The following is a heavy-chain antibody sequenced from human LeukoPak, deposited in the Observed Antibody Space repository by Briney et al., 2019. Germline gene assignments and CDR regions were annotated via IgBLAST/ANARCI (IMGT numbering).Heavy chain of an antibody. J-gene: IGHJ4*02. D-gene: IGHD3-10*01. CDR2: IRAGGGDT. CDR1: GFNFSSYA. Sequence: GGSLRLSCTASGFNFSSYAMTWVRQAPGKWLDWVSTIRAGGGDTFYSDSVKGRFSISRDNSKNTLILQMDSLRADDTAIYYCAKILASGSGSYWGQGTLVLVAS. CDR3: AKILASGSGSY. V-gene: IGHV3-23*01.